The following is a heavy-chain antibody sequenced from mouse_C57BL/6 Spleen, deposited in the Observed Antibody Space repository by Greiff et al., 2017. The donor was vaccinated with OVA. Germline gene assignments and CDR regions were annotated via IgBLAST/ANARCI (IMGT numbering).Heavy chain of an antibody. Sequence: VQLQQPGPELVKPGASVKLSCKASGYTFTSYWMHWVKQRPGQGLEWIGNINPSNGGTNYNEKFKSKATLTVDKSSSTAYMQLSSLTSEDSAVYYCARSNTGGDYYAMDDWGQGTSVTVSS. CDR3: ARSNTGGDYYAMDD. CDR2: INPSNGGT. CDR1: GYTFTSYW. J-gene: IGHJ4*01. D-gene: IGHD2-5*01. V-gene: IGHV1-53*01.